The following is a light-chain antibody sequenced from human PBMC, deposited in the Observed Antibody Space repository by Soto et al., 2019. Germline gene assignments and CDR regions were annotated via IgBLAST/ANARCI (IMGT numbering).Light chain of an antibody. J-gene: IGLJ1*01. Sequence: QCVLTRPAYVSGAAGQAITISCTGTSSDVGGYNYVSWYQQHPGKAPKLMISDVSNRPSGVSNRFSGSKSGNTASLTISGLQTEDEADYYCSSYTTSSTYVFGTGTKVTVL. CDR2: DVS. V-gene: IGLV2-14*01. CDR1: SSDVGGYNY. CDR3: SSYTTSSTYV.